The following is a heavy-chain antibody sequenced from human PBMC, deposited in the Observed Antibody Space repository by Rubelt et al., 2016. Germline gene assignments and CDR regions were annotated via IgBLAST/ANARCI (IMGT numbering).Heavy chain of an antibody. Sequence: QVQLVQSGAVVKKPGASVKVSCKASGYTFTGYYMHWVRQAPGQGLEWVGRINPNSGGTNYAQKFQGRVTMTRDTSITTAYMELSRLRSDDTAVFYCARESSSGWYIDYWGQGTLVTVSS. J-gene: IGHJ4*02. CDR3: ARESSSGWYIDY. CDR2: INPNSGGT. V-gene: IGHV1-2*06. CDR1: GYTFTGYY. D-gene: IGHD6-19*01.